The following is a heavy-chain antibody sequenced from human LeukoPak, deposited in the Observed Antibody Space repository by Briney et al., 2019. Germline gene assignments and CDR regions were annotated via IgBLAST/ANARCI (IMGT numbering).Heavy chain of an antibody. CDR3: ARHRWDGTFNFDY. Sequence: PSETLSLTCTASGGSVSSSSDYWGWIRQPPGKGLEWIGSIYYSGRTYNNPSLKSRVTISVDTSKNQSSLKLSSVTAADTAVYYCARHRWDGTFNFDYWGQGTLVPVSS. D-gene: IGHD1-1*01. V-gene: IGHV4-39*01. CDR1: GGSVSSSSDY. CDR2: IYYSGRT. J-gene: IGHJ4*02.